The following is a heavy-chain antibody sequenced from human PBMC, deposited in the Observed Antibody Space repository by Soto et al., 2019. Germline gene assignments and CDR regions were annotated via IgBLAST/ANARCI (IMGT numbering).Heavy chain of an antibody. CDR1: GFSLSASGVG. J-gene: IGHJ3*02. D-gene: IGHD3-10*01. Sequence: QITLKESGPPLVKPTQTLTLTCTFSGFSLSASGVGVGWIRQPPAKALEWLALIYWDDYKRYSPSLKSRLTITKDTSKNQVVLTMTNMDPVDTATYYCTHTRPGTFDIWGQGTMVTVSS. CDR2: IYWDDYK. CDR3: THTRPGTFDI. V-gene: IGHV2-5*02.